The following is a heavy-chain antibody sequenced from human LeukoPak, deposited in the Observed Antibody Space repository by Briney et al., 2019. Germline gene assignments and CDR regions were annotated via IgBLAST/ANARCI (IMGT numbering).Heavy chain of an antibody. CDR3: ARPYYVAANYYFDY. D-gene: IGHD1-26*01. CDR1: GXXXXXXE. J-gene: IGHJ4*02. V-gene: IGHV3-48*03. Sequence: GGSLRLSCAAXGXXXXXXEXXXXXXAXXXXLXXXXXIXGRXDVIXYADSVXGRXTXSRDNAKNSLYLQMNSLRAEGTAVYYCARPYYVAANYYFDYWGQGTLVTVSS. CDR2: IXGRXDVI.